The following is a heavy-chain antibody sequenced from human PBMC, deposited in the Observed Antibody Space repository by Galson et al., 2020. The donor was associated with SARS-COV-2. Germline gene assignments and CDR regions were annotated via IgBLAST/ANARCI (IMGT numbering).Heavy chain of an antibody. CDR3: ARGPDRYSSSWYPKDWYYYYGMDV. V-gene: IGHV3-21*01. D-gene: IGHD6-13*01. CDR2: ISSSSSYI. J-gene: IGHJ6*02. Sequence: NSGGSLRLSCAASGFTFSSYSMNWVRQAPGKGLEWVSSISSSSSYIYYADSVKGRFTISRDNAKNSLYLQMNSLRAEDTAVYYCARGPDRYSSSWYPKDWYYYYGMDVWGQGTTVTVSS. CDR1: GFTFSSYS.